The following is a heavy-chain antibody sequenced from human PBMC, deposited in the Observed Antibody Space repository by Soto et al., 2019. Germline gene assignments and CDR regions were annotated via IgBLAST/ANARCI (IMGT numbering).Heavy chain of an antibody. CDR3: ARPMLVRRQDGFDL. Sequence: PSETLSLTCTVSGGSISNSNYYWAWIRQPPGKGLEWIANIFYGGNTYYNPSLKSRVTGSVDSSNNQFSLIVNSVTAADRAVYYCARPMLVRRQDGFDLWGQGXMVTVSS. D-gene: IGHD3-22*01. J-gene: IGHJ3*01. CDR2: IFYGGNT. V-gene: IGHV4-39*01. CDR1: GGSISNSNYY.